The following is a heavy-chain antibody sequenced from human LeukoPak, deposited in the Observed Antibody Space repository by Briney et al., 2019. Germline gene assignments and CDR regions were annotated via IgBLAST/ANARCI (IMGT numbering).Heavy chain of an antibody. J-gene: IGHJ6*02. V-gene: IGHV3-48*04. CDR3: ARGGAAAATYYYGMDV. CDR2: ISSSSSTI. Sequence: GGSLRLSCAASGFTFSTYSMNWVRQAPGKGLEWVSYISSSSSTIYYADSVKGRFTISRDNAKNSLYLQMNSLRAEDTAVYYCARGGAAAATYYYGMDVWAKGPRSPSP. D-gene: IGHD6-13*01. CDR1: GFTFSTYS.